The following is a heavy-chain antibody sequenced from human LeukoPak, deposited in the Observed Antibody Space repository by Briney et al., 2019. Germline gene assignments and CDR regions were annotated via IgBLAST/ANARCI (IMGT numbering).Heavy chain of an antibody. CDR3: ANELLGVGGDSGMDV. CDR2: ISYDGSNK. D-gene: IGHD3-3*01. CDR1: GFTFSSYG. Sequence: GRSLRLSCAASGFTFSSYGMHWVRQAPGKGLEWVAVISYDGSNKYYADSVKGRSTISRDNSKNTLYLQMNSLRAEDTAVYYCANELLGVGGDSGMDVWGQGTTVTVSS. J-gene: IGHJ6*02. V-gene: IGHV3-30*18.